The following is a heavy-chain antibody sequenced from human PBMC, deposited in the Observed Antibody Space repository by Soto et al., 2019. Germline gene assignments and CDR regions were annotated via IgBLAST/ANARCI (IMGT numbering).Heavy chain of an antibody. J-gene: IGHJ2*01. D-gene: IGHD6-19*01. CDR1: GFTFSSYA. CDR2: ISGSGGST. Sequence: EVQLLESGGGLVQPGGSLRLSCAASGFTFSSYAMSWVRQAPGKGLEWVSAISGSGGSTYYADSVKGRFTISRDNSKNTLYLQMNSLRAEDTTVYYCAKIGAVALWYFDLWGRGTLVTVSS. V-gene: IGHV3-23*01. CDR3: AKIGAVALWYFDL.